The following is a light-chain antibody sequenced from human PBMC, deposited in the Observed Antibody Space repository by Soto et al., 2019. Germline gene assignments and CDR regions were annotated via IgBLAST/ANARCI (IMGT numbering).Light chain of an antibody. CDR3: QKYNSAPQA. V-gene: IGKV1-27*01. Sequence: DIQMTQSPSSLSASVGDRVTISCRASQGISNYLAWYQQKPGKVPKLLIYAASTWHSGVPSRFSGSGSGTDFTLTISSLQPEDVATYYCQKYNSAPQAFGQGTRLEIK. J-gene: IGKJ5*01. CDR1: QGISNY. CDR2: AAS.